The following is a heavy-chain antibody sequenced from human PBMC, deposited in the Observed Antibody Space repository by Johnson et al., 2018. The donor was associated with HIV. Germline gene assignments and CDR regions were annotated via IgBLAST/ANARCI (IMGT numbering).Heavy chain of an antibody. Sequence: VQLVESGGGLIQPGGSLRLSCAASGFTVSSNYMSWVRQAPGKGLEWVSVIYRGGSTYYADSVKGRFTISRDNSKNTLYLQMNSLRAEDTAVYYCAKDGAAAGTVGADAFDIWGQGTMVTVSS. V-gene: IGHV3-66*03. J-gene: IGHJ3*02. D-gene: IGHD6-13*01. CDR3: AKDGAAAGTVGADAFDI. CDR1: GFTVSSNY. CDR2: IYRGGST.